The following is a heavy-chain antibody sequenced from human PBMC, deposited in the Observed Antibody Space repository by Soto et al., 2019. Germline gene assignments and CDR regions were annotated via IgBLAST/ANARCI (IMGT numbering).Heavy chain of an antibody. CDR2: INADNGNT. D-gene: IGHD3-16*01. J-gene: IGHJ6*02. CDR1: GYTFTSYA. CDR3: AGDWGNYYWGMEV. V-gene: IGHV1-3*01. Sequence: QVQLVQSGAEVKKPGASVKVSCKASGYTFTSYAIHWVRQAPGQRLEWMGWINADNGNTKYSQKFQGRVTITRDTSASTAHMEVSSLGSEDRAVYGCAGDWGNYYWGMEVWGQGATVTVSS.